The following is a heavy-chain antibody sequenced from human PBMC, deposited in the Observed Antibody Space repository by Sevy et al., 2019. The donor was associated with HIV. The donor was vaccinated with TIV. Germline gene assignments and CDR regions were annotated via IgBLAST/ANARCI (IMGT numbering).Heavy chain of an antibody. CDR3: ARDRGYSTSNWFDP. CDR1: GGSISAHY. J-gene: IGHJ5*02. D-gene: IGHD6-6*01. V-gene: IGHV4-59*11. CDR2: VFSSGST. Sequence: SETLSLTCTVSGGSISAHYWTWLRQPPGKGLEWIGYVFSSGSTNYNPSLKSRVNISLDTSNNQFSLNLSSVTAADTAIYYCARDRGYSTSNWFDPWGQGTLVTVSS.